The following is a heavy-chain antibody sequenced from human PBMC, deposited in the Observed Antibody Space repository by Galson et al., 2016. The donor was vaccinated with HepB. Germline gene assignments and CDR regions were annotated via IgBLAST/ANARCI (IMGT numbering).Heavy chain of an antibody. Sequence: SLRLSCAASGFPFAPYYMKWVRQAPGKGLEWVSSISGNSVHTHYADSVEGRFTISRDDAHDSVFLQMNDLRAEDTAIYFCARENYFRGDLWGQGTRVTVSS. CDR2: ISGNSVHT. CDR1: GFPFAPYY. CDR3: ARENYFRGDL. D-gene: IGHD1-7*01. V-gene: IGHV3-21*01. J-gene: IGHJ5*02.